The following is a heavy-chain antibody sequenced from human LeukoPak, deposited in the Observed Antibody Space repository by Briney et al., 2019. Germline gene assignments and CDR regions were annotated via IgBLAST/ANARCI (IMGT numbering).Heavy chain of an antibody. CDR2: IYPGDSDT. CDR3: ARRAPTYYDFWSGYSPRYYYYYGMDV. Sequence: GESLKISCKGSGYSFTSYWIGWVRQVPGKGLEWMGIIYPGDSDTRYSPSFQGQVTISADKSISTAYLQWSSLKASDTAMYYCARRAPTYYDFWSGYSPRYYYYYGMDVWGQGTTVTVSS. CDR1: GYSFTSYW. D-gene: IGHD3-3*01. J-gene: IGHJ6*02. V-gene: IGHV5-51*01.